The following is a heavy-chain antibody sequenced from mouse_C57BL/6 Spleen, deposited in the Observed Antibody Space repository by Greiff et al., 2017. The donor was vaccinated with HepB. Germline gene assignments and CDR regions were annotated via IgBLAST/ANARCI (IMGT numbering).Heavy chain of an antibody. J-gene: IGHJ1*03. CDR3: ARSPPYYYGSSYGYFDV. CDR2: INPNNGGT. V-gene: IGHV1-26*01. CDR1: GYTFTDYY. D-gene: IGHD1-1*01. Sequence: EVQLQQSGPELVKPGASVKISCKASGYTFTDYYMNWVKQSHGKSLEWIGDINPNNGGTSYNQKFKGKATLTVDKSSSTAYMELRSLTSEDSAVYYCARSPPYYYGSSYGYFDVWGTGTTVTVSS.